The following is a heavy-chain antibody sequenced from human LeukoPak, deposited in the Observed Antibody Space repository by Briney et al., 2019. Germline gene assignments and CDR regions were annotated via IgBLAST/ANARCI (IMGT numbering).Heavy chain of an antibody. CDR3: ARSVSSSSWYGSLDY. V-gene: IGHV3-74*01. Sequence: PRGSLRLSCAASGFTFSSYWMHWVRQAPGKGLVWVSRINTDGSSTSYADSVKGRFTISRDNAKNTLYLQMNSLRAEDTAVYYCARSVSSSSWYGSLDYWGQGTLVTVSS. CDR2: INTDGSST. D-gene: IGHD6-13*01. J-gene: IGHJ4*02. CDR1: GFTFSSYW.